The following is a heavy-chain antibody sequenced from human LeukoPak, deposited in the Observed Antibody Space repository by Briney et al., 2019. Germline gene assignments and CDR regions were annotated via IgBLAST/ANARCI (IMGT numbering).Heavy chain of an antibody. CDR1: GFTFSSYS. CDR2: ISSSSSYI. Sequence: PGGSLRLSCAASGFTFSSYSMNWVRQAPGKGLEWVSSISSSSSYIYYADSVKGRFTISRDNAKNSLYLQMNSLRAEDTAVYYCARGYCSGGSCKPFDYWGQGTLVTVSS. D-gene: IGHD2-15*01. CDR3: ARGYCSGGSCKPFDY. J-gene: IGHJ4*02. V-gene: IGHV3-21*01.